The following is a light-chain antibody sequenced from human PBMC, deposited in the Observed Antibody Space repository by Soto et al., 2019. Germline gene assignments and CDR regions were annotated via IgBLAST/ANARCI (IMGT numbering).Light chain of an antibody. Sequence: AIQMTQSPSSLSASVGDRVTITCRASQDIRNDLGWYQQKPGKAPKLLIYGAFSLQSGVPSKFSGSGSATDFTLTISSLQPEDFATYYCLQDYDYPWTFDQGTKVEIK. J-gene: IGKJ1*01. CDR3: LQDYDYPWT. CDR1: QDIRND. V-gene: IGKV1-6*01. CDR2: GAF.